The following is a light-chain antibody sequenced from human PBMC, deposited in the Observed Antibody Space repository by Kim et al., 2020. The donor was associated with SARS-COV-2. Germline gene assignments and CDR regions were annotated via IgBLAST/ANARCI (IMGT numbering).Light chain of an antibody. CDR1: QSISNY. CDR2: AAS. Sequence: ASVGDRVTITCRASQSISNYLNWYQQKPGRAPKLLIYAASSLQSGVPSRFSGSGSGTDFTLTISSLQPEDFASYYCQQSSSTEWTFGQGTKVDIK. V-gene: IGKV1-39*01. J-gene: IGKJ1*01. CDR3: QQSSSTEWT.